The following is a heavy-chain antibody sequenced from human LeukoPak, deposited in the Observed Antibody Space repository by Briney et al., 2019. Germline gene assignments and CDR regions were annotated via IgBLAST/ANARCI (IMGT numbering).Heavy chain of an antibody. CDR3: HYTDPGSRYFDY. D-gene: IGHD3-3*01. J-gene: IGHJ4*02. V-gene: IGHV1-8*01. CDR2: MNPNSGNT. Sequence: ASVKVSCKASGYTFISYDINWVRQATGQGLEWMGWMNPNSGNTGYAQKFQGRVTMTRNGSISTAYMELSSLRSEDTAVYYCHYTDPGSRYFDYWGQGTLVTVSS. CDR1: GYTFISYD.